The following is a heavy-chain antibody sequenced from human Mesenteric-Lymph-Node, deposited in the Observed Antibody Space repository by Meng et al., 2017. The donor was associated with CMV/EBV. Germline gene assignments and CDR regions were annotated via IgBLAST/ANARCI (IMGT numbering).Heavy chain of an antibody. CDR1: GFIFEDYV. D-gene: IGHD3-3*01. CDR3: AKDSSDDFWSAYFPFYNYGMDV. CDR2: ISRSSDDI. Sequence: GGSLRLSCAASGFIFEDYVMHWVRQPPGKGLEWVSGISRSSDDIGYADSVKGRFTISRDNAKNTLYLQMNSLRAEDTAVYYCAKDSSDDFWSAYFPFYNYGMDVWGQGATVTVSS. V-gene: IGHV3-9*01. J-gene: IGHJ6*02.